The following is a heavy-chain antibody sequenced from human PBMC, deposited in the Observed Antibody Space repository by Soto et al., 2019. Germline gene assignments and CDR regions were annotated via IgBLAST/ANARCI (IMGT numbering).Heavy chain of an antibody. Sequence: VQLVESGGGLVQPGKSLRLSCAASGFTFHDFAMHWVRQAPGKGLEWVSGISWNSGSMGYADSVNGRVIISRGNAMNSLYLQMNSLRAEDTALYYCAKDKGYNWNDVAAFDIWGQGTMVTVSS. D-gene: IGHD1-20*01. CDR1: GFTFHDFA. V-gene: IGHV3-9*01. CDR2: ISWNSGSM. J-gene: IGHJ3*02. CDR3: AKDKGYNWNDVAAFDI.